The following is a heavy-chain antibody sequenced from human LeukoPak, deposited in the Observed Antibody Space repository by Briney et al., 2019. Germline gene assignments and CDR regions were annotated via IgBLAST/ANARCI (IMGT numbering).Heavy chain of an antibody. J-gene: IGHJ4*02. V-gene: IGHV3-23*01. CDR3: AKGSSIAVAGDFDY. CDR2: ISGSGGST. CDR1: GFTFSSYA. Sequence: GRSLRLSCAASGFTFSSYAMSWVRQAPGKGLEWVSAISGSGGSTYYADSVKGRFTISRDNSKNTLYLQMNSLRAEDTAVYYCAKGSSIAVAGDFDYWGQGTLVTVSS. D-gene: IGHD6-19*01.